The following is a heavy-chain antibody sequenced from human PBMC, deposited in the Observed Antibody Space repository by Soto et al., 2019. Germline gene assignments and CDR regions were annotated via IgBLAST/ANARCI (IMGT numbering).Heavy chain of an antibody. CDR3: AKPPHQTGIAAAGFDY. D-gene: IGHD6-13*01. V-gene: IGHV3-23*01. CDR2: ISVSGGST. Sequence: GGSLRLSCAASVFTFSSYSMSLVRQAPGKGLECVSAISVSGGSTYYADSVKGRFTISRDNSKNTLYLQMNSLRAEETAVYYCAKPPHQTGIAAAGFDYWAQGTLVTLSS. CDR1: VFTFSSYS. J-gene: IGHJ4*02.